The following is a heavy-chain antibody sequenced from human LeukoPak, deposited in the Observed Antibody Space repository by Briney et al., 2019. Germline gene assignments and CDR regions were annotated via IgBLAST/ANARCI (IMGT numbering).Heavy chain of an antibody. CDR3: ARGYCSGGSCYSRYWYFDL. V-gene: IGHV3-53*04. D-gene: IGHD2-15*01. CDR1: GFTFSSYW. J-gene: IGHJ2*01. Sequence: GGSLRLSCAASGFTFSSYWMHWVRQAPGKGLEWVSVIYSGGSTYYADSVKGRFTISRHNSKNTLYLQMNSLRAEDTAVYYCARGYCSGGSCYSRYWYFDLWGRGTLVTVSS. CDR2: IYSGGST.